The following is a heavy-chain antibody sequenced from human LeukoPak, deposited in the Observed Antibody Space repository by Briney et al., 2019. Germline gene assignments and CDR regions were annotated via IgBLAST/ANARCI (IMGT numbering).Heavy chain of an antibody. CDR3: ASSARGASYCSSTSCHPTQGVFDY. CDR1: GFTFSSYS. CDR2: ISGSGGST. V-gene: IGHV3-23*01. Sequence: QPGGSLRLSCAASGFTFSSYSMSWVRQAPGKGLEWVSAISGSGGSTYYADSVKGRFTISRDNSKNTLYLQMNSLRAEDTAVYYCASSARGASYCSSTSCHPTQGVFDYWGQGTLVTVSS. D-gene: IGHD2-2*01. J-gene: IGHJ4*02.